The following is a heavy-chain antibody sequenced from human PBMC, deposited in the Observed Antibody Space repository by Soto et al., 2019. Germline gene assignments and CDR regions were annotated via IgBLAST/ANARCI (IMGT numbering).Heavy chain of an antibody. D-gene: IGHD3-9*01. Sequence: QVQLVQSGAEVKKPGSSVKVSCKASGGTFSSYGINWVRQAPGQGLEWMGGIIPIFDTASYAQKFQGRVTIIGDEPTSTAYVELRSLRSEDTAVYYCATEVLRYFDWSDYYGMDVWSQGTTVIVSS. V-gene: IGHV1-69*12. CDR1: GGTFSSYG. CDR2: IIPIFDTA. CDR3: ATEVLRYFDWSDYYGMDV. J-gene: IGHJ6*02.